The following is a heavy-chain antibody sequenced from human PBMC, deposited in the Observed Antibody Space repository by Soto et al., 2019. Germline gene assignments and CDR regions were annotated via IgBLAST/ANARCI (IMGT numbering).Heavy chain of an antibody. CDR1: GYTLTELS. Sequence: VQLVQSGAEVKKPGASVKVSCKVSGYTLTELSMHWVRQAPGKGLEWMGGFDPEDGETIYAQKFQGRVTMTEDTSTDTAYMELSSLRSEDTAVYYCATPMIGYGDYGLAFDYWGQGTLVTVSS. V-gene: IGHV1-24*01. D-gene: IGHD4-17*01. CDR2: FDPEDGET. CDR3: ATPMIGYGDYGLAFDY. J-gene: IGHJ4*02.